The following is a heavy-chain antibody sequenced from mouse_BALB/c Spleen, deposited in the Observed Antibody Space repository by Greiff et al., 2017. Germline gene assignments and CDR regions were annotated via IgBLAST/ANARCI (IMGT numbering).Heavy chain of an antibody. D-gene: IGHD2-10*02. CDR1: GYTFTDYG. CDR3: AREEASGYGFAY. Sequence: VKLVESGAELVRPGVSVKISCKGSGYTFTDYGMHWVKQSHAKSLEWIGVISTYYGDASYNQKFKGKATMTVDKSSSTAYMELARLTSEDSAIYYCAREEASGYGFAYWGQGTLVTVSA. CDR2: ISTYYGDA. J-gene: IGHJ3*01. V-gene: IGHV1S137*01.